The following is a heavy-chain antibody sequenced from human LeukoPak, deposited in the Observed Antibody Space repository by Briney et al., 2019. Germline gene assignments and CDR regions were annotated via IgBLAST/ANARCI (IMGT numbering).Heavy chain of an antibody. J-gene: IGHJ4*02. CDR2: IYYSGST. Sequence: SETLSLTCTVSGGSISSYYWSWIRQPPGKGLEWIGYIYYSGSTNYNPSLKSRVTISVDTSKNQFSLKLSSVTAADTAVYYCARHRYSSGWPDYWGQGTLVTVFS. D-gene: IGHD6-19*01. CDR1: GGSISSYY. V-gene: IGHV4-59*08. CDR3: ARHRYSSGWPDY.